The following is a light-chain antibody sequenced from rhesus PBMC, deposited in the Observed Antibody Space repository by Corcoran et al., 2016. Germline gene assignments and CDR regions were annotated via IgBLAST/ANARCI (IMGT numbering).Light chain of an antibody. CDR3: PRYDSAPFT. Sequence: DIQMTQSPSSLSASVGDTVTLTCRASQGISSYLAWYQQKPGKAPKPLIYYASNLESGVPSRFSGTGSGTEFTLTIRSLQPEDFATYFCPRYDSAPFTFGPGTKLDIK. CDR1: QGISSY. CDR2: YAS. J-gene: IGKJ3*01. V-gene: IGKV1-37*01.